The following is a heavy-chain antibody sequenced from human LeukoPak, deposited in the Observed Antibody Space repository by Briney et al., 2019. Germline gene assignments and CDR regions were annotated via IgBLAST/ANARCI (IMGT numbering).Heavy chain of an antibody. J-gene: IGHJ4*02. D-gene: IGHD3-3*01. Sequence: GGSLRLSCAASGFTFSSYGMHWVRQAPGKGLEWVAVIWYDGSNKYYADSVKGRFTISRDNSKNTLYLQMNSLRAEDTAVYYCARDDKSAVFGAGLDYWGQGTLVTVSS. CDR1: GFTFSSYG. CDR2: IWYDGSNK. V-gene: IGHV3-33*01. CDR3: ARDDKSAVFGAGLDY.